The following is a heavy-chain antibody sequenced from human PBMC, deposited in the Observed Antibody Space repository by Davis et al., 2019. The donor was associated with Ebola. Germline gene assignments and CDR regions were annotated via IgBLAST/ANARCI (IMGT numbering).Heavy chain of an antibody. CDR2: INPNSGGT. Sequence: ASVKVSCKASGYTFTSYGITWVRQAPGQGLEWMGRINPNSGGTNYAQKFQGRVSMTRDTSISTAHMEVTSLTSDDTAVYYCAIPGRSGGSAGGSISGMLVWGKGTTVTVSS. CDR3: AIPGRSGGSAGGSISGMLV. J-gene: IGHJ6*04. V-gene: IGHV1-2*06. D-gene: IGHD3-16*01. CDR1: GYTFTSYG.